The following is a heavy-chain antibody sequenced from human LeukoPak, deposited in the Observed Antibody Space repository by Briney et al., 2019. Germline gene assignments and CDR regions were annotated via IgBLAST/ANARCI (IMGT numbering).Heavy chain of an antibody. CDR1: GGSISSSSYY. Sequence: SETLSLTCTVSGGSISSSSYYWGWIRQPPGKGLEWIGSIYYSGSTYYNPSLKSRVTISVDTSKNQFSLKLSSVTAADTAVYYCARVGLRYFDWFDYWGQGTLVTVSS. CDR3: ARVGLRYFDWFDY. V-gene: IGHV4-39*07. CDR2: IYYSGST. J-gene: IGHJ4*02. D-gene: IGHD3-9*01.